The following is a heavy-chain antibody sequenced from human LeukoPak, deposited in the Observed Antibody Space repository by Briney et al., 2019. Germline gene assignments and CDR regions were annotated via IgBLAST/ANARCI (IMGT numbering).Heavy chain of an antibody. Sequence: ASVTVSCKASGYTFTGYYMHWVRQAPGQGLEWMGWINPNSGGTNYAQKFQGRVTMTRDTSISTAYMELSRLRSDDTAVYYCAREADYGDYVDWFDPWGQGTLVAVSS. CDR1: GYTFTGYY. V-gene: IGHV1-2*02. D-gene: IGHD4-17*01. CDR3: AREADYGDYVDWFDP. J-gene: IGHJ5*02. CDR2: INPNSGGT.